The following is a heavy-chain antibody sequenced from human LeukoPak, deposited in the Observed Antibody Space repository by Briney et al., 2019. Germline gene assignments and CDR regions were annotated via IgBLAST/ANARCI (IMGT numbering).Heavy chain of an antibody. CDR1: GFTFNRYW. Sequence: GGSLRLSCAASGFTFNRYWMSWVRQAPGKGLEWVGNIKEDGSGKYYVDSVKGRFTISRDNAKNSLYRQMNSLGAEDTSVSYCARDGTYCRGSSCYEAKNFQDWGQGTLVTVSS. D-gene: IGHD2-2*01. CDR3: ARDGTYCRGSSCYEAKNFQD. CDR2: IKEDGSGK. J-gene: IGHJ1*01. V-gene: IGHV3-7*01.